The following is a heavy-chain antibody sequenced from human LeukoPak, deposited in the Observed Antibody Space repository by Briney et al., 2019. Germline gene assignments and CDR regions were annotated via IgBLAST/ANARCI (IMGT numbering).Heavy chain of an antibody. CDR2: ISGSGGST. CDR1: GFTFSSFD. J-gene: IGHJ3*02. V-gene: IGHV3-23*01. D-gene: IGHD4-17*01. CDR3: AKDHYGDYFSTGAFDI. Sequence: GGSLRLSCAASGFTFSSFDMSWVRQAPGERLDWVSAISGSGGSTYNADSVKGRFTISRDNSKNTMYLQMNSLRAEDTAVYYCAKDHYGDYFSTGAFDIWGQGTTVIVSS.